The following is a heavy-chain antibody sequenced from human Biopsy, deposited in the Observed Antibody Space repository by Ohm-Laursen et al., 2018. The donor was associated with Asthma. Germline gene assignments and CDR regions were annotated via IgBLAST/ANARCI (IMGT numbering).Heavy chain of an antibody. CDR1: GFTFSNYV. CDR2: ITGSGGFT. V-gene: IGHV3-23*01. D-gene: IGHD1-26*01. CDR3: AKDVFPGWELRRGPDY. Sequence: SLRLSCTATGFTFSNYVMGWVRQAPGKGLEWVSSITGSGGFTYYADSVKGRFTISRDNSRNTLHLQMNSLRAEDTAVYYCAKDVFPGWELRRGPDYWGQGTLVTVSS. J-gene: IGHJ4*02.